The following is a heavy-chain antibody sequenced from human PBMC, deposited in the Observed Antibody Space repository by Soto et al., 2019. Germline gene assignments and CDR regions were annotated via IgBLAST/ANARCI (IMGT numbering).Heavy chain of an antibody. V-gene: IGHV1-3*01. Sequence: ASVKVSCKASGYTFTSYAMHWVRQAPGQRLEWMGWINAGNGNTKYSQKFQGRVTITRDTSASTAYMELSSLRSEDTAVYYCARGITIFGVHDYWGQGTLVTVSS. CDR3: ARGITIFGVHDY. D-gene: IGHD3-3*01. CDR2: INAGNGNT. CDR1: GYTFTSYA. J-gene: IGHJ4*02.